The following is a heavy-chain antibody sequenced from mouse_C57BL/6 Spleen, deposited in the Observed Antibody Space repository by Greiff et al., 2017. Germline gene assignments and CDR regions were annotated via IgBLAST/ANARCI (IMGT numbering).Heavy chain of an antibody. CDR1: GFNIKDYY. CDR2: IDPADGET. CDR3: ARPPTGSGYFDV. V-gene: IGHV14-2*01. Sequence: EVQLQQSGAELVKPGASVKLSCTASGFNIKDYYMHWVKQRTEPGLEWIGRIDPADGETKYAPQFQGKATITADTSSHTAYLQLSILTSEDTAVYYCARPPTGSGYFDVGGTGTTVTVSS. D-gene: IGHD1-1*01. J-gene: IGHJ1*03.